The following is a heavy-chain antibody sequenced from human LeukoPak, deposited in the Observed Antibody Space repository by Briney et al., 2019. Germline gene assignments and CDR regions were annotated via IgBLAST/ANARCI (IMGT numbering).Heavy chain of an antibody. CDR3: ARARDIVDYYYYYYMDV. CDR1: GYSISSGYY. V-gene: IGHV4-38-2*02. D-gene: IGHD5-12*01. J-gene: IGHJ6*03. CDR2: IYHSGST. Sequence: PSETLSLTCTVSGYSISSGYYWGWIRQPPGKGLEWIGSIYHSGSTYYNPSLKSRVIISVDTSKNQFSLKLSSVTAADTAVYYCARARDIVDYYYYYYMDVWGKGTTVTVSS.